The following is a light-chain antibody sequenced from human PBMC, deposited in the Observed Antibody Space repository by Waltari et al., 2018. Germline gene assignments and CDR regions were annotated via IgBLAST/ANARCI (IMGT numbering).Light chain of an antibody. V-gene: IGKV1-NL1*01. CDR3: QQYYSTPFT. CDR1: QAINNW. J-gene: IGKJ2*01. Sequence: DIQMTQSPSSVSASVGDRVTIACRASQAINNWLVWYQQKPGKPPRLLLNGVSSLASGVPSRFSGSGSGTDFTLTISSLQAEDVAVYFCQQYYSTPFTFGQGTKLEIK. CDR2: GVS.